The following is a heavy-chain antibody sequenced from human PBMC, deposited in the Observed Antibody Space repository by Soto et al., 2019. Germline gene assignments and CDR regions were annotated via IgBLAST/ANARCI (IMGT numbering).Heavy chain of an antibody. Sequence: GGSLRLSCAASGFTFTNYAMTWVRQAPGRGLEWVSSISGSGETTYYADSVKGRFTISRDNAKNSLYLQMSSLRDEDTAVYYCAKYCSSDVCFDYWGQGTLVTVSS. D-gene: IGHD2-8*01. CDR2: ISGSGETT. CDR1: GFTFTNYA. V-gene: IGHV3-23*01. J-gene: IGHJ4*02. CDR3: AKYCSSDVCFDY.